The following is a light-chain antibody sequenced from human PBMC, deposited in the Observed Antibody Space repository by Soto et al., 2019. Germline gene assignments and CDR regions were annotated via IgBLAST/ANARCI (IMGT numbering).Light chain of an antibody. CDR2: GNS. CDR1: SSNIGAGYD. CDR3: QSYDSCLSGYV. V-gene: IGLV1-40*01. Sequence: QSVLTQPPSVSGAPGQRVTISCTGSSSNIGAGYDVHWYQQLPGTAPKLLIYGNSNRPSGVPDRFSGSKSGTSASLAITGLQAEDEADYYCQSYDSCLSGYVFGTGTKVTV. J-gene: IGLJ1*01.